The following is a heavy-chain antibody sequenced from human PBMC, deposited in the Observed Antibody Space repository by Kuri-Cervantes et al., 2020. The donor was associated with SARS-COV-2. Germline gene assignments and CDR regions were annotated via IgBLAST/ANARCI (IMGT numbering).Heavy chain of an antibody. Sequence: ASVKVSCKASGYTFTGYYMHWVRQAPGQGLEWMGWINPNSGGTNYAQKFQGWVTMTRDTSISTAYMELSRLRSGDTAVYYCARLSGLSTVTTSRPYWGQGTLVTVSS. CDR2: INPNSGGT. J-gene: IGHJ4*02. CDR3: ARLSGLSTVTTSRPY. V-gene: IGHV1-2*04. D-gene: IGHD4-17*01. CDR1: GYTFTGYY.